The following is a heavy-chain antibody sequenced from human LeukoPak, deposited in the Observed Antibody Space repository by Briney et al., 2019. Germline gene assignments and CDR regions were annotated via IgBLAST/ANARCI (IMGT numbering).Heavy chain of an antibody. CDR2: IYYSGST. D-gene: IGHD2-15*01. J-gene: IGHJ4*02. V-gene: IGHV4-59*08. CDR3: ARLSAVVVVAANHSIDPHSDY. Sequence: SETLSLTCTVSGGSISSYYWSWIRQPPGKGLEWIGYIYYSGSTNYNPSLKSRVTISVDTSKNQFSLKLSSVTAADTAVYYCARLSAVVVVAANHSIDPHSDYWGQGTLVTVSS. CDR1: GGSISSYY.